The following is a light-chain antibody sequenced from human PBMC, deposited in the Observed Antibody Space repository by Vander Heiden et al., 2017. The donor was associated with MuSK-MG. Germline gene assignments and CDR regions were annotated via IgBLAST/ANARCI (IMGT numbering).Light chain of an antibody. CDR3: QQSSNPWT. CDR2: DAS. V-gene: IGKV3-11*01. J-gene: IGKJ1*01. CDR1: QSVSSF. Sequence: PGARATLSCSASQSVSSFLAWYQQKPGQAPRLLIYDASNRATGIPARFSGSGSGTYFTLTISSLEPEDFAFYYRQQSSNPWTFGQGTKVEI.